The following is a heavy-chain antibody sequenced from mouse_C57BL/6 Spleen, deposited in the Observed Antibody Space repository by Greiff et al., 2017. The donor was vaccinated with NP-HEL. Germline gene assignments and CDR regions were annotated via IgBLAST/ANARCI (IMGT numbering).Heavy chain of an antibody. V-gene: IGHV1-62-3*01. J-gene: IGHJ2*01. CDR2: IDPNRGGT. CDR3: ARWNSNYDY. CDR1: GYTFTSYW. D-gene: IGHD2-5*01. Sequence: QVQLQQPGAELVKPGASVKLSCKASGYTFTSYWMHWVKQRPGRGLEWIGRIDPNRGGTKYNEKFKSKATLTVDTTSSTAYMQLSSLTSEYSAVYYCARWNSNYDYWGQGTTLTVSS.